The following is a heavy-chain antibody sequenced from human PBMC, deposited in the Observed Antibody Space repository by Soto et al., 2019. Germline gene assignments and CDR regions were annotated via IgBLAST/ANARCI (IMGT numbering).Heavy chain of an antibody. CDR3: AVQAATCDY. CDR2: INEDGSER. V-gene: IGHV3-7*03. J-gene: IGHJ4*02. Sequence: EVQMVESGGGLVQPGGSLRLSCAASGFTIRMYWMSWVRQAPGKGLEWVANINEDGSERDYVDSVRGRFTISRDNAKNSLYLEMSSLRAEETAVYYCAVQAATCDYWGQGTLVTVSS. D-gene: IGHD6-13*01. CDR1: GFTIRMYW.